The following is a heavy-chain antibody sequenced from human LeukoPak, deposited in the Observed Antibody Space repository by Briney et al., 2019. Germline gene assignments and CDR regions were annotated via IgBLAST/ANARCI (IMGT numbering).Heavy chain of an antibody. CDR1: GYTFTSYD. V-gene: IGHV1-8*01. CDR2: MNPNSGNT. J-gene: IGHJ4*02. D-gene: IGHD6-13*01. CDR3: ARDIAAAGTLCDY. Sequence: ASVRVSCKASGYTFTSYDINWVRQATGQGVEWMGWMNPNSGNTGYAQKFQGRVTMNRNTSISTAYMERSSLRSEDTAVHYGARDIAAAGTLCDYWGQGTLVTVSS.